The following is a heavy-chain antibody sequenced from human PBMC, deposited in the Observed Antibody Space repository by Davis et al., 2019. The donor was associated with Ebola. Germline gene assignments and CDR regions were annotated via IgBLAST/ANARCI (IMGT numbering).Heavy chain of an antibody. CDR3: ARDYNYSFDY. CDR1: GFTFRNYS. V-gene: IGHV3-48*02. D-gene: IGHD5-24*01. Sequence: GESLKISCAASGFTFRNYSMNWVRQAPGKGLEWVSYISGNMAEIYYADSVKGRFTISRSNAKNSLYLQMNNLRDEDTAVYYCARDYNYSFDYWGQGALVTVSS. J-gene: IGHJ4*02. CDR2: ISGNMAEI.